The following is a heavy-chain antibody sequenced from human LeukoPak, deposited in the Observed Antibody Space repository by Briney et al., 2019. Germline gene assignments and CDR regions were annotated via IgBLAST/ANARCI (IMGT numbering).Heavy chain of an antibody. D-gene: IGHD4-11*01. J-gene: IGHJ3*02. CDR3: ARQLTTLRGFDI. CDR1: GYSFTSNW. V-gene: IGHV5-51*01. Sequence: GESLKISCKGSGYSFTSNWIGWVRQMSGKGLEWMGIIYPGDSDTRYSPSFQGQVTISADKSINTAYLQWTSLKASDTAMYYCARQLTTLRGFDIWGQGTMVTASS. CDR2: IYPGDSDT.